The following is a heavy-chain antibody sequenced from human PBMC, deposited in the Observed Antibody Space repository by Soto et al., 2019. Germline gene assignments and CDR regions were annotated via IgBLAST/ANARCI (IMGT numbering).Heavy chain of an antibody. CDR3: ARDQFDSYGPKGGLDY. Sequence: QVQLVKSGAEVRKPGASVKVSCKASGYTFTNYGISWVRQAPGQGLEWMGWISAYNGNTNYAQKLQGRVTMTTDTSTSTAYMELRSLRSDDTAVYYCARDQFDSYGPKGGLDYWGQGTLVTVSS. D-gene: IGHD5-18*01. CDR2: ISAYNGNT. V-gene: IGHV1-18*01. CDR1: GYTFTNYG. J-gene: IGHJ4*02.